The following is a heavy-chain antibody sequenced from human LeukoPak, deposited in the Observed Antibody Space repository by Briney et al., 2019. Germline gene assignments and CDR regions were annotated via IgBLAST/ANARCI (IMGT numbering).Heavy chain of an antibody. Sequence: SETLSLTCTVSGGSINSYWSWIRQPAGKGLEWIGRISGSGTITYNPALQSRLSISIDTSKNQFSLKLMSVTAADTAVYYCARARVVPAARYYYYYYMDVWGKGTTVTISS. D-gene: IGHD2-2*01. J-gene: IGHJ6*03. V-gene: IGHV4-4*07. CDR3: ARARVVPAARYYYYYYMDV. CDR1: GGSINSY. CDR2: ISGSGTI.